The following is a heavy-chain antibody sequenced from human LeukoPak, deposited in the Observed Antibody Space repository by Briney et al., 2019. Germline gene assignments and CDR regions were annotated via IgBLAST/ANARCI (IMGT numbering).Heavy chain of an antibody. V-gene: IGHV4-34*01. CDR2: INHSGST. D-gene: IGHD6-19*01. CDR1: GGSFSGYY. CDR3: SRAYRRIAVAGTNWFDP. Sequence: PSETLSLTCAVYGGSFSGYYRSWIRQPPGKGLEWIGEINHSGSTNYNPSLKSRVTISVDTSKNQFSLKLSSVTAADTAVYYCSRAYRRIAVAGTNWFDPWGQGTLVTVSS. J-gene: IGHJ5*02.